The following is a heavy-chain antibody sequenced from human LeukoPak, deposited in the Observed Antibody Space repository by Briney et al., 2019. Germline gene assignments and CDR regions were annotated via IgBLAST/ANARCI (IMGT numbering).Heavy chain of an antibody. V-gene: IGHV4-30-4*08. J-gene: IGHJ3*02. CDR3: ARSTRDRGAFDI. Sequence: PSETMSLTRTVSGGSISSGDYYWSWIRQPPGKGLEWIGYIYYSGSTYYNPSLKSRVTISVDTSKNQFSLKLSSVTAADTAVYYCARSTRDRGAFDIWGQGTMVTVSS. CDR2: IYYSGST. CDR1: GGSISSGDYY.